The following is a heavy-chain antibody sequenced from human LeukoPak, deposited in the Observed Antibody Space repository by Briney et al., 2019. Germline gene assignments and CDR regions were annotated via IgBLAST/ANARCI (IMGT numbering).Heavy chain of an antibody. CDR2: INPSGGST. CDR3: ARDRPWFGAGDYYYGMDV. V-gene: IGHV1-46*01. D-gene: IGHD3-10*01. CDR1: GYTFTSYY. J-gene: IGHJ6*04. Sequence: ASVKVSCKASGYTFTSYYMHWVRQAPGQGLEWMGIINPSGGSTSYAQKFQGRVTMTRDTSTSTVYMELSSLRSEDTAVYCCARDRPWFGAGDYYYGMDVWGKGTTVTVSS.